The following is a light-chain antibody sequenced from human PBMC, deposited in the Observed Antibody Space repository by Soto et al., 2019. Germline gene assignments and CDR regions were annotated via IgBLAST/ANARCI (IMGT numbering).Light chain of an antibody. CDR1: QSVSSSY. J-gene: IGKJ1*01. CDR3: QQYGSSRWT. Sequence: EIVLTQSPGTLSLSPGERATLSCRASQSVSSSYLAWYQQKPGQAPRLFIYGASNRATGIPNRFSGSGSGTDFTLTISRLEPEDFSVYYCQQYGSSRWTFGQGTKVEIK. CDR2: GAS. V-gene: IGKV3-20*01.